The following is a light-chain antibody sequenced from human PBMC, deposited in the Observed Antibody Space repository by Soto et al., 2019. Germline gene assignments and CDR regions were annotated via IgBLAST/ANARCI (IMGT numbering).Light chain of an antibody. Sequence: EIVLTQSPDTLSLSPGERASLSCRASRSFASSYLAWYQHKPGQAPRLLIYAASTRATAVPLRFSGSGSGTDFTLSISSLEPEDSAIYYCQQYGASPPYTFGQGSKLEIK. CDR2: AAS. CDR3: QQYGASPPYT. J-gene: IGKJ2*01. CDR1: RSFASSY. V-gene: IGKV3-20*01.